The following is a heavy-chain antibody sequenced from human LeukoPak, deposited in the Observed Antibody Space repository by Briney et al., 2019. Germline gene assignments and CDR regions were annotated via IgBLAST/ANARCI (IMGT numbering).Heavy chain of an antibody. J-gene: IGHJ4*02. CDR3: ARRVAAAAAGPGYFDY. V-gene: IGHV4-39*01. Sequence: PSETLSLTCTVSGGSISRSGYYWGWIRQPPGKGVERLGSITYSGNAYYYPSLKSRVTISVDTSKNQFSLKLSSVTAADTAVYYCARRVAAAAAGPGYFDYWGQGTLVTVSS. CDR2: ITYSGNA. D-gene: IGHD6-13*01. CDR1: GGSISRSGYY.